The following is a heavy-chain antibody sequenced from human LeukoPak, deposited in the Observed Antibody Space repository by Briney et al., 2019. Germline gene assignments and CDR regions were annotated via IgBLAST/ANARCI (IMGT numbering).Heavy chain of an antibody. Sequence: ASVKVSCKASGYTSTSYGISWVRQAPGQGLEWMGWISAYNGNTNYAQKLQGRVTMTTDTSTSTAYMELRSLRSDDTAVYYCARPMGSGDYEIEGTFDIWGQGTMVTVSS. D-gene: IGHD4-17*01. CDR3: ARPMGSGDYEIEGTFDI. V-gene: IGHV1-18*01. CDR2: ISAYNGNT. J-gene: IGHJ3*02. CDR1: GYTSTSYG.